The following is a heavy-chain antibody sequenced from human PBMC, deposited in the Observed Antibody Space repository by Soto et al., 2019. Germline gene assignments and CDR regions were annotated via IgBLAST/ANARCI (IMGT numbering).Heavy chain of an antibody. CDR1: GFTFSRHW. D-gene: IGHD3-10*01. V-gene: IGHV3-74*01. CDR3: ARDMRAVPWYGGVSSAFDI. Sequence: GGSLRLSCAASGFTFSRHWIHWVRQAPGKGLVWVARTKTDGSTAYADSVKGRFTISRDNAKNTLCLQMNSLRDEDTAVYYCARDMRAVPWYGGVSSAFDIWGQGTVVTVSS. CDR2: TKTDGST. J-gene: IGHJ3*02.